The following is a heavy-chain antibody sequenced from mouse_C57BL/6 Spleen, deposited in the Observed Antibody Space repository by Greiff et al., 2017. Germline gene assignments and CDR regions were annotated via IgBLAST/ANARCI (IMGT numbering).Heavy chain of an antibody. CDR2: IHPNSGST. CDR1: GYTFTSYW. V-gene: IGHV1-64*01. Sequence: VQLQQPGAELVKPGASVKLSCKASGYTFTSYWMHWVKQRPGQGLEWIGMIHPNSGSTNYNEKFKSKATLTVDKSSSTAYMRLSSLTSEDSAVYYCARSGSNYETWFAYWGQGTLVTVSA. D-gene: IGHD2-5*01. CDR3: ARSGSNYETWFAY. J-gene: IGHJ3*01.